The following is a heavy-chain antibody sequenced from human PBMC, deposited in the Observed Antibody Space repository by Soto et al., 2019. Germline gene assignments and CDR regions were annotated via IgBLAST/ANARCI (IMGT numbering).Heavy chain of an antibody. V-gene: IGHV3-48*02. CDR3: ARERAVGIAVALNWFDP. J-gene: IGHJ5*02. CDR2: ISSSSSTI. Sequence: EVQLVESGGGLVQPGGSLRLSCAASGFTFSSYSMNWVRQAPGKGLEWVSYISSSSSTIYYADSVKGRFTISRDNAKNSLYLQMTSLRDEATAVYYCARERAVGIAVALNWFDPWGQGTLVTVSS. D-gene: IGHD6-19*01. CDR1: GFTFSSYS.